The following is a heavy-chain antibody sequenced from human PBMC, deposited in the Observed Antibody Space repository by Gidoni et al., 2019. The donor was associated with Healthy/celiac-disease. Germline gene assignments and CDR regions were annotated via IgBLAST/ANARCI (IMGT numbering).Heavy chain of an antibody. V-gene: IGHV3-23*01. D-gene: IGHD3-16*01. Sequence: EVQLLESGGGLVQPGGSLRLSCAASGFTFSSYAMSWVRQAPGKGLEWVSAIRGSGGSTYYADSVKGRFTISRDNSKNTLYLQMNSLRAEDTAVYYCAKKRHRWGINYSFDYWGQGTLVTVSS. J-gene: IGHJ4*02. CDR2: IRGSGGST. CDR1: GFTFSSYA. CDR3: AKKRHRWGINYSFDY.